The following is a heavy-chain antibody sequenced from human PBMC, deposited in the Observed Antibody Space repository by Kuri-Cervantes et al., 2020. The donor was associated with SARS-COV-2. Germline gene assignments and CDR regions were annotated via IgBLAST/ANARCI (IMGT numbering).Heavy chain of an antibody. V-gene: IGHV4-34*01. J-gene: IGHJ6*03. CDR1: GGSISSHY. D-gene: IGHD6-25*01. CDR3: ARIGPLYYYYYYMDV. Sequence: GSLRLSCTVSGGSISSHYWSWIRQPPGKGLEWIGEINHSGSTNYNPSLKSRVTISVDTPKNQFSLKLSSVTAADTAVYYCARIGPLYYYYYYMDVWGKGTTVTVSS. CDR2: INHSGST.